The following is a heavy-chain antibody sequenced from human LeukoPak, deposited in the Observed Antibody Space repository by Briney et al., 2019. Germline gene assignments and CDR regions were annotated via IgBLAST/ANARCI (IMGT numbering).Heavy chain of an antibody. J-gene: IGHJ5*02. Sequence: ASVKVSCKASGYTFTGYYMHWVRQAPGQGLEWMGWINPNSGGTNYAQKFQGRVTMTRDTSISTAYMELSRLRSDDTAVYYCARVLDDYYDSSGYENWFDPWGQGTLVTVSS. CDR2: INPNSGGT. V-gene: IGHV1-2*02. CDR3: ARVLDDYYDSSGYENWFDP. D-gene: IGHD3-22*01. CDR1: GYTFTGYY.